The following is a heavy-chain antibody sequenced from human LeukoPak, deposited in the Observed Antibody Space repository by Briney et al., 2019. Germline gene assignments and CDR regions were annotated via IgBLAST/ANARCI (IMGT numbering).Heavy chain of an antibody. CDR3: ARESNGLLSKDFDY. D-gene: IGHD2/OR15-2a*01. V-gene: IGHV1-2*02. CDR2: IGPHSSAT. J-gene: IGHJ4*02. Sequence: ASMKVSCKSSGFTFTDYYIHWVRQAPGQGLEWMGYIGPHSSATSSPQEFQGRVTMTRDTSMSTAYMELTRLTSDDTAVYYCARESNGLLSKDFDYWGQGTLVTVSS. CDR1: GFTFTDYY.